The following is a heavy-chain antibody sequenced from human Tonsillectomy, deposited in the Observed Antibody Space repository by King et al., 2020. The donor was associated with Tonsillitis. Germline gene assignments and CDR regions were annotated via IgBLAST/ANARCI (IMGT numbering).Heavy chain of an antibody. CDR3: AKGGYTYGYFDY. CDR1: GFTFSNYA. Sequence: QLVQSGGGLVQPGGSLRLSCAASGFTFSNYAMGWVRQAPGKGLEWVSAISGSGVSTYYADSVKGRFTISRDNSKDTLYLQMNSLRAEDTALYYCAKGGYTYGYFDYWGQGTLVTVSS. V-gene: IGHV3-23*04. J-gene: IGHJ4*02. D-gene: IGHD5-18*01. CDR2: ISGSGVST.